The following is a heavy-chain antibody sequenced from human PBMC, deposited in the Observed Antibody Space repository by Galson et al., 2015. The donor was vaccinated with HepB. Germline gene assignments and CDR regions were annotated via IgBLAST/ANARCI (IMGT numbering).Heavy chain of an antibody. CDR1: GFTFTSSA. CDR2: IVVGSGNT. V-gene: IGHV1-58*01. D-gene: IGHD3-10*01. CDR3: AAYSGYGSGSYYSYYYYYMDV. Sequence: SVKVSCKASGFTFTSSAVQWVRQARGQRLEWIGWIVVGSGNTNYAQKFQERVTITRDMSTSTAYMELSSLRSEDTAVYYCAAYSGYGSGSYYSYYYYYMDVWGKGTTVTVSS. J-gene: IGHJ6*03.